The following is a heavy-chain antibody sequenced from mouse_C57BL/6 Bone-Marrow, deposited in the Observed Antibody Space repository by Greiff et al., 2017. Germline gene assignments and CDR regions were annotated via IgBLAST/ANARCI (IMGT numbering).Heavy chain of an antibody. Sequence: SGPELVKPGASVKMSCKASGYTFTDYNMHWVKQSHGKSLEWIGYINPNNGGTSYNQKFKGKATLTVNKSSSTAYMELRSLTSEDSAVYYCARGYDYDYFDYWGQGTTLTVSS. V-gene: IGHV1-22*01. J-gene: IGHJ2*01. CDR3: ARGYDYDYFDY. D-gene: IGHD2-4*01. CDR2: INPNNGGT. CDR1: GYTFTDYN.